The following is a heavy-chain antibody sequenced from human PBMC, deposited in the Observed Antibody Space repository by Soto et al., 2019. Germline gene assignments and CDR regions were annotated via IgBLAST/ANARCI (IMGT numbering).Heavy chain of an antibody. CDR3: ARGKGSGRARDWFDT. V-gene: IGHV4-31*03. D-gene: IGHD3-10*01. J-gene: IGHJ5*02. CDR2: IYYSGST. CDR1: GYSMRIGGYY. Sequence: QVQLQESGPGLVKPSQALSLTCSVSGYSMRIGGYYWSWIRQLPGKGLEWIGYIYYSGSTYYNPPVKSRVSISVDTSKNRFSLRLSSVTAADTAVYFCARGKGSGRARDWFDTWGQGARVTVSS.